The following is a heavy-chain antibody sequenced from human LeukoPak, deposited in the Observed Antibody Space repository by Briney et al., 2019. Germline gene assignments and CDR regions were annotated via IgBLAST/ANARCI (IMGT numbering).Heavy chain of an antibody. D-gene: IGHD3-3*01. Sequence: GGSLRLSCAASGFTFDDYGMSWVRQATGKGLEWVAGVNCNVGRTGYADSVKGRFTISRDNAKNSLYLQMNSLRAEDTALYYCAREHDFWSGYSLDAFDIWGQGTMVTVSS. CDR2: VNCNVGRT. CDR1: GFTFDDYG. J-gene: IGHJ3*02. CDR3: AREHDFWSGYSLDAFDI. V-gene: IGHV3-20*04.